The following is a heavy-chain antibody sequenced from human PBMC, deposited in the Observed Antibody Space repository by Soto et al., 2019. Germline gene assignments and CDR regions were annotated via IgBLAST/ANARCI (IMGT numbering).Heavy chain of an antibody. V-gene: IGHV3-23*01. D-gene: IGHD3-16*02. CDR3: AKDLGPMITFGGVISFQYYFAY. J-gene: IGHJ4*02. CDR1: GFTFSSYA. Sequence: PGGSLRLSCAASGFTFSSYAMSWVRQAPGKGLEWVSAISGSGGSTYYADSVKGRFTISRDNSKNTLYLQMNSLRAEDTAVYYCAKDLGPMITFGGVISFQYYFAYWGQGTLVTVSS. CDR2: ISGSGGST.